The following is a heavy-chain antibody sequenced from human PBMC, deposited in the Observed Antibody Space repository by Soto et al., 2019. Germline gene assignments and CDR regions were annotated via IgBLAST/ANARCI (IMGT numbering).Heavy chain of an antibody. CDR2: INHSGST. CDR3: ARDMVRTLYGMVV. V-gene: IGHV4-34*01. D-gene: IGHD3-10*01. J-gene: IGHJ6*02. Sequence: PSETLSLTCAVYGGSFSGYHWSWIRQPPGKGLEWIGEINHSGSTNYNPSLKSRVTISVDTSKNQFSLKLSSVTAADTAVYYCARDMVRTLYGMVVWGQGTTVTVSS. CDR1: GGSFSGYH.